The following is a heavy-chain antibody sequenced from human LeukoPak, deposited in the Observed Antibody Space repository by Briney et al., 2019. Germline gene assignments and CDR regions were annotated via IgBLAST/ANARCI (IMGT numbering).Heavy chain of an antibody. Sequence: GRSLRLSCAASGFTFSSYAMHWARQAPGKGLEWVAVISYDGSNKYYADSVKGRFTISRDNSKNTLYLQMNSLRAEDTAVYYCASGMYSSSWRGVSGMDVWGQGTTVTVSS. CDR3: ASGMYSSSWRGVSGMDV. CDR1: GFTFSSYA. J-gene: IGHJ6*02. CDR2: ISYDGSNK. D-gene: IGHD6-13*01. V-gene: IGHV3-30-3*01.